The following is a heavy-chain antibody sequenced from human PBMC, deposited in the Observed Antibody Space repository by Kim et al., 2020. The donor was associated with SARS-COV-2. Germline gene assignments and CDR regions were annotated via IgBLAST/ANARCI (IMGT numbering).Heavy chain of an antibody. D-gene: IGHD6-13*01. J-gene: IGHJ4*02. V-gene: IGHV3-23*01. CDR3: ARLSAAAVWNYFDY. Sequence: ESVKGRFTISRDNSKNTLYLQMNSLRAEDTAVYYCARLSAAAVWNYFDYWGQGTLVTVSS.